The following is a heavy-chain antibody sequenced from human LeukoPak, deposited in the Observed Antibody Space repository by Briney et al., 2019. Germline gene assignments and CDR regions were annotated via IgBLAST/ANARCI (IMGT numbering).Heavy chain of an antibody. D-gene: IGHD2-2*01. V-gene: IGHV3-48*02. J-gene: IGHJ4*02. Sequence: GGSLRLSCAASEFTFSSYEMNWIRQAPGKGLEWVSYISSSSSTISYADSVKGRFTISRDNAKNSLYLQMNSLRDEDTAVYYCTRAKYQPLLGDYWGQGTLVTVSS. CDR1: EFTFSSYE. CDR3: TRAKYQPLLGDY. CDR2: ISSSSSTI.